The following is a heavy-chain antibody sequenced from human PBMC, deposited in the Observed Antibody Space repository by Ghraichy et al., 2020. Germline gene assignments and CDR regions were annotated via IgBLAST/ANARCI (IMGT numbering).Heavy chain of an antibody. CDR3: SRGSTQWLVSSLGY. D-gene: IGHD6-19*01. CDR1: GYTFTSYA. J-gene: IGHJ1*01. CDR2: INPDNGKT. Sequence: ASVKVSCKASGYTFTSYAVHWVRQAPGRRPEWMGWINPDNGKTKYSQNFQDRLTFTRDTSASTAYMDLSSLRSEDTAVYYCSRGSTQWLVSSLGYWGQGTLVTVSS. V-gene: IGHV1-3*01.